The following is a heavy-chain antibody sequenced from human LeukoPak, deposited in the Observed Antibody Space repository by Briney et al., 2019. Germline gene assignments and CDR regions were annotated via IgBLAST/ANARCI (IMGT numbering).Heavy chain of an antibody. CDR1: GVSISSGDYY. Sequence: PSQTLSLTCTVPGVSISSGDYYWSWIRQPPGRGLEWIGYIYYSGSTYYNPSLKSRVTISVDTSKNQFSLKLSSVTAAATAVYYCARESPNYFDYWGQGTLVTVSS. J-gene: IGHJ4*02. CDR2: IYYSGST. CDR3: ARESPNYFDY. V-gene: IGHV4-30-4*08.